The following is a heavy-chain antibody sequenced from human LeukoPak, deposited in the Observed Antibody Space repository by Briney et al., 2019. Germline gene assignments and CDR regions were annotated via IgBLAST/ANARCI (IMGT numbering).Heavy chain of an antibody. CDR1: GFTGSRNY. J-gene: IGHJ4*02. CDR3: AREVGGGATNYFDY. CDR2: IYSADSA. V-gene: IGHV3-53*01. D-gene: IGHD1-26*01. Sequence: PGGSLRLSCAASGFTGSRNYMSWVRQAPGKGLEWVSVIYSADSAYYADSVRGRFTISRDNSKNTLYLQMNSLRAEDTAVYYCAREVGGGATNYFDYWGQGTLVTVSS.